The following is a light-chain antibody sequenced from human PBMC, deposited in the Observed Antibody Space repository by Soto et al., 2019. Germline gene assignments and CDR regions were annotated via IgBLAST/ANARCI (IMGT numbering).Light chain of an antibody. CDR1: SSDVGAYNY. CDR2: DVS. J-gene: IGLJ2*01. V-gene: IGLV2-14*01. Sequence: QSVLTQPASVSGSPGQSITISCTGTSSDVGAYNYVSWYQHHPGKAPKLMIYDVSNRPSGVSNRFSGSKSGNTASLTISGLQAEDEADYYCSSYTITSTLVIFGGGTKLTVL. CDR3: SSYTITSTLVI.